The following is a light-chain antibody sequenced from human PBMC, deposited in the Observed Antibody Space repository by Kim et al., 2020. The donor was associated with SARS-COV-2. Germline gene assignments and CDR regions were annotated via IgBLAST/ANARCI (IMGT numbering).Light chain of an antibody. V-gene: IGKV3-20*01. CDR1: QSVSSSS. CDR2: GAT. Sequence: PGERATLSCRASQSVSSSSLVWYQQKPGRAPRVLIYGATSRATGIPDRFSGSRSGTEFTLTIGRLEPEDFAVYYCQQYDNSPYTFGQGTKLEI. CDR3: QQYDNSPYT. J-gene: IGKJ2*01.